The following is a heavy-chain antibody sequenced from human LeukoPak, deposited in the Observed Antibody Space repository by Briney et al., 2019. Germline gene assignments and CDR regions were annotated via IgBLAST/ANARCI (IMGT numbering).Heavy chain of an antibody. V-gene: IGHV3-30*02. D-gene: IGHD3-22*01. CDR1: GFTFSSYG. CDR3: AKDGGYDSSGLFDY. J-gene: IGHJ4*02. Sequence: GGSLRLSCAASGFTFSSYGMHWVRQAPGKGLEWVAFIRYDGSNKYYADSVNGRFTISRDNSKNTLYLQMNSLRAEDTAVYYCAKDGGYDSSGLFDYWGQGTLVTVSS. CDR2: IRYDGSNK.